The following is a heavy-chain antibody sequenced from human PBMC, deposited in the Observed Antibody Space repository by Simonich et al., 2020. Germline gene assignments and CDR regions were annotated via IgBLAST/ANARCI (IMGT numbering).Heavy chain of an antibody. CDR1: GYTFTGYY. CDR3: ARELKGVPVGWGSQIDI. CDR2: SNPNSGAT. D-gene: IGHD6-19*01. J-gene: IGHJ3*02. V-gene: IGHV1-2*06. Sequence: QVQLVQSGAEVKKPGASVKASCTASGYTFTGYYMHWVRQAPGHGLGWKGQSNPNSGATNDAHKFQGSVTMTRATSISTAYMELSRLRSDDTAVYYCARELKGVPVGWGSQIDIWGQGTMVTVSS.